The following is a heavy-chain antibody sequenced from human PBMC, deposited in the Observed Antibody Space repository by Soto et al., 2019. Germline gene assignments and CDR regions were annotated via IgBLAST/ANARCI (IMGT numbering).Heavy chain of an antibody. CDR3: ARGYCSSTSCYMGGYYYGMDV. D-gene: IGHD2-2*02. CDR1: GFTFGSYE. J-gene: IGHJ6*02. CDR2: ISSSGSTI. Sequence: PGGSLRLSCAASGFTFGSYEMNWVRQAPGKGLEWVSYISSSGSTIYYADSVKGRFTISRDNAKNSLYLQMNSLRAEDTAVYYCARGYCSSTSCYMGGYYYGMDVWGQGTTVTVSS. V-gene: IGHV3-48*03.